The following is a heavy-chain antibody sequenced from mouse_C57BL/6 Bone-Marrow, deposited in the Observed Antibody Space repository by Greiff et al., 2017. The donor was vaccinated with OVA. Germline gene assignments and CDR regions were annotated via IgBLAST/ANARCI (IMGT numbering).Heavy chain of an antibody. Sequence: QVQLQQSGAELMKPGASVKLSCKATGYTFTGYWIEWVKQRPGHGLEWIGEILPGSGSTNYNEKFKGKATFTADTSSNTAYMQLSSLTTEDSAIDCCASGYYDPWFAYWGQGTLVTVSA. CDR1: GYTFTGYW. D-gene: IGHD2-4*01. J-gene: IGHJ3*01. CDR2: ILPGSGST. CDR3: ASGYYDPWFAY. V-gene: IGHV1-9*01.